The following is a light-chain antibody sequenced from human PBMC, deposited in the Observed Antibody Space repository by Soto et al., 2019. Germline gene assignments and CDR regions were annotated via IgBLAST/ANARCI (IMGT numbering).Light chain of an antibody. CDR3: FLFYGRAQI. V-gene: IGLV7-46*01. CDR1: TGAVTSGHY. J-gene: IGLJ2*01. CDR2: DTT. Sequence: QAVVTQEPSLTVSPGGTVTLTCGSSTGAVTSGHYPYWSQQKPGQAPRTLIYDTTTKHSWTPARFSGSLLGGKAALTLSGAQPEDDAEYYCFLFYGRAQILGGGTKLTVL.